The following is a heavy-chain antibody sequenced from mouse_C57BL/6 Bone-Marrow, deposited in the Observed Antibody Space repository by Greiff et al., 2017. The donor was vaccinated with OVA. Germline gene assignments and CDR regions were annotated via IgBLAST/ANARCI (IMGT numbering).Heavy chain of an antibody. D-gene: IGHD1-1*01. CDR3: ARRGFYYYGSSYDWYFDV. CDR1: GYTFTDYY. V-gene: IGHV1-19*01. J-gene: IGHJ1*03. Sequence: EVQLQQSGPVLVKPGASVKMSCKASGYTFTDYYMNWVKQSHGKSLEWIGVINPYNGGTSYNQKFKGKATLTVDKSSSTAYMELNSLTSEDSAVYYCARRGFYYYGSSYDWYFDVWGTGTTVTVSS. CDR2: INPYNGGT.